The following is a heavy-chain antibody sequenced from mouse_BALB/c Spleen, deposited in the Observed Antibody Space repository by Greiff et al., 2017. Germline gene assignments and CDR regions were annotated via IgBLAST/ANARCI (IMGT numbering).Heavy chain of an antibody. J-gene: IGHJ3*01. D-gene: IGHD2-1*01. CDR2: ISSGGSYT. Sequence: EVQGVESGGDLVKPGGSLKLSCAASGFTFSSYGMSWVRQTPDKRLEWVATISSGGSYTYYPDSVKGRFTISRDNAKNTLYLQMSSLKSEDTAMYYCARNGNYVFAYWGQGTLVTVSA. V-gene: IGHV5-6*01. CDR1: GFTFSSYG. CDR3: ARNGNYVFAY.